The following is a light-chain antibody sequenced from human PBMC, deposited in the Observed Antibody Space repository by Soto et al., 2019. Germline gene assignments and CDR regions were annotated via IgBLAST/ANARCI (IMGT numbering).Light chain of an antibody. CDR2: DVI. CDR3: CSYAGRYTYV. J-gene: IGLJ1*01. V-gene: IGLV2-11*01. Sequence: QSVLTQPASVSGSPGQSITISCTGTSSDVGTYYYVSWYQQHPGKAPKLMIYDVIKRPSGVPDRFSGSKSGSTASLTISGLQAEDEADYFCCSYAGRYTYVFGTGTKLTVL. CDR1: SSDVGTYYY.